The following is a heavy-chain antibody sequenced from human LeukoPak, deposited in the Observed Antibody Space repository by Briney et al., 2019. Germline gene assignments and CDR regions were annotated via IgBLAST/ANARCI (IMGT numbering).Heavy chain of an antibody. CDR2: IYPADSDT. J-gene: IGHJ4*02. D-gene: IGHD3-22*01. V-gene: IGHV5-51*01. Sequence: GESLKSSCEASGYNFIHYWIGWVRQVPGKGLEWMGIIYPADSDTKYSPSFHGQVTVSADKSISTAYLQLVNLKPSDTAIYYCARRNWNSGYYLDLWGQGTPATVSS. CDR3: ARRNWNSGYYLDL. CDR1: GYNFIHYW.